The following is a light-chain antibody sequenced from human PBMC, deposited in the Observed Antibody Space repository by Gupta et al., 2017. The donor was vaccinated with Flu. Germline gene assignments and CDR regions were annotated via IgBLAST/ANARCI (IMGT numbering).Light chain of an antibody. CDR3: LLYYGGAVV. CDR1: AGAVTSDYY. J-gene: IGLJ2*01. V-gene: IGLV7-43*01. Sequence: NAGAVTSDYYPSWFQQKTGQAPRALIYSTSNKHTWTPARFSDSLLGGRAALTLSSVQPEDGADYDCLLYYGGAVVFGGGTKLTVL. CDR2: STS.